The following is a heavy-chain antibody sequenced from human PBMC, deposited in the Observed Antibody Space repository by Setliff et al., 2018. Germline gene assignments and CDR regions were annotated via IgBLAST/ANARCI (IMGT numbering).Heavy chain of an antibody. Sequence: SETLSLTCTVSGGSVSSSSYYWGWIRQPPGKGLEWIGTIYYSGTTYYGPSLKSRVTISVDTSKNQFSLKLTSVTAADTAIYYCASRRTGPGGWFDYWGQGTLVTVSS. CDR2: IYYSGTT. CDR1: GGSVSSSSYY. CDR3: ASRRTGPGGWFDY. D-gene: IGHD1-26*01. J-gene: IGHJ5*01. V-gene: IGHV4-39*01.